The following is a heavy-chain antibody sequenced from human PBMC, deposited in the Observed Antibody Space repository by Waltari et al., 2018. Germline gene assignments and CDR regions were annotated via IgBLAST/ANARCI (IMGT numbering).Heavy chain of an antibody. Sequence: GYSFTAYYMHWVRQAPGQGLEWMGWINPNSGGTIYAHNFQGRVTRTRDTSISTAYMELSGLRSDDTALYYCTRGGGTYNVDYWGQGTLVTVSS. CDR2: INPNSGGT. CDR1: GYSFTAYY. V-gene: IGHV1-2*07. CDR3: TRGGGTYNVDY. D-gene: IGHD1-20*01. J-gene: IGHJ4*02.